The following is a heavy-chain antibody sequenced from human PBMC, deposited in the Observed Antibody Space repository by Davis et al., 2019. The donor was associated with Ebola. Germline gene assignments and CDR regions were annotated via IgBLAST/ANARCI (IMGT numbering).Heavy chain of an antibody. Sequence: GGSLRLSCAASGFTFSSYAMSWVRQAPGKGLEWVSFISSSSDFIYYADSVKGRFIITRDNVKNSLYLQMNSLRAEDTAVYYCARHTAMEHWGQGTLVTVSS. J-gene: IGHJ1*01. V-gene: IGHV3-21*06. CDR2: ISSSSDFI. D-gene: IGHD5-18*01. CDR1: GFTFSSYA. CDR3: ARHTAMEH.